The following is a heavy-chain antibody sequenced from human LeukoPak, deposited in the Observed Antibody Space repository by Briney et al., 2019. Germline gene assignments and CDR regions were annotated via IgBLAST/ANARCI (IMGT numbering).Heavy chain of an antibody. CDR3: ARDKTLAYCGGDCYPET. CDR1: GGSISSYY. V-gene: IGHV4-4*07. Sequence: SETLSLTCTVSGGSISSYYWSWIRQPAGKGLEWIGRIYTSGSTDYNPSLKSRVTISVDTSKNQFSLKLSSVTAADTAVYYCARDKTLAYCGGDCYPETWGQGAQVTVSS. CDR2: IYTSGST. J-gene: IGHJ5*02. D-gene: IGHD2-21*01.